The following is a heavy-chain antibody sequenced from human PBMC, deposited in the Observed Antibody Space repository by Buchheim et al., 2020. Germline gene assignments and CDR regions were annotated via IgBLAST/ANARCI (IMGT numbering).Heavy chain of an antibody. CDR3: ARVYYDFWSGYYFGSWFDP. CDR2: INHRGST. CDR1: GGSFSGYY. V-gene: IGHV4-34*01. J-gene: IGHJ5*02. Sequence: QVQLQQWGAGLLKPSETLSLTCAVYGGSFSGYYWSWIRQPPGKGLEWIGEINHRGSTNYNPSLKSRVTISVDTSKNQFSLKLSSVTAADTAVYYCARVYYDFWSGYYFGSWFDPWGQGTL. D-gene: IGHD3-3*01.